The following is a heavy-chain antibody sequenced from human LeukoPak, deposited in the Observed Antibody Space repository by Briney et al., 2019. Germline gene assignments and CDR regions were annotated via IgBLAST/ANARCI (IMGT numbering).Heavy chain of an antibody. J-gene: IGHJ4*02. D-gene: IGHD1-26*01. Sequence: ASVKVSCKASGGTLSSYAISWVRQAPGQGLEWMGGIIPIFGTANYAQKFQGRVTITADESTSTAYMELSSLRSEDTAVYHCARGSGSYLTGPLDYWGQGTLVTVSS. CDR1: GGTLSSYA. CDR3: ARGSGSYLTGPLDY. CDR2: IIPIFGTA. V-gene: IGHV1-69*13.